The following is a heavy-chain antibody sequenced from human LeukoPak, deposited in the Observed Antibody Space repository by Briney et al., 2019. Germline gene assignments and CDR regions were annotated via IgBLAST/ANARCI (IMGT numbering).Heavy chain of an antibody. Sequence: PSETLSLTCTVSGGSISSYYWSWIRQPPGKGLEWIGYIYYSGSTNYNPSLKSRVTISVDTSKNQFSLKLSSVTAADTAVYYCARVGVPNNYYYMDVWGKGTTVTVSS. CDR2: IYYSGST. CDR1: GGSISSYY. V-gene: IGHV4-59*12. J-gene: IGHJ6*03. D-gene: IGHD3-16*01. CDR3: ARVGVPNNYYYMDV.